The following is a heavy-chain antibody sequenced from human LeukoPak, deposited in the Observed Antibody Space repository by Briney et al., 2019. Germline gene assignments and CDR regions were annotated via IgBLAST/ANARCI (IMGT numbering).Heavy chain of an antibody. CDR1: GYTFTSYD. V-gene: IGHV1-8*01. CDR3: ARESGFDLTGP. J-gene: IGHJ5*02. Sequence: GASVKVSCKASGYTFTSYDINWVRQATGQGLEWMGWMNPNSGNTGYAQKFQGRVTMTRDTSTSTVYMELSSLRSEDTAVYYCARESGFDLTGPWGQGTLVTVSS. CDR2: MNPNSGNT. D-gene: IGHD3-10*01.